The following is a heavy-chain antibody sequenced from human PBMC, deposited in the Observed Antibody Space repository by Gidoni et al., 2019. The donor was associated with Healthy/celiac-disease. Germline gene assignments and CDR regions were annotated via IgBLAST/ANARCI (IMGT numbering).Heavy chain of an antibody. Sequence: QVQLVQSGAQVTKPGASVKVSCKASGYTFTGYYMHWVRQAPGQGLEWMGWIDPNSGGTNYAQKFQGRVTMTRDTSISTAYMELSRLRSDDTAVYYCARFLISYYYGMDVWGQGTTVTVSS. CDR1: GYTFTGYY. D-gene: IGHD3-3*01. J-gene: IGHJ6*02. V-gene: IGHV1-2*02. CDR2: IDPNSGGT. CDR3: ARFLISYYYGMDV.